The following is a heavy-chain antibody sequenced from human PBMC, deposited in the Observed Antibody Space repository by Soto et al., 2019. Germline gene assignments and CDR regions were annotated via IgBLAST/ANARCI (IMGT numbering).Heavy chain of an antibody. D-gene: IGHD3-10*01. CDR3: ARVLYYGSGSYSPYGMDV. CDR1: GVSFNNNG. Sequence: QVQLVQSGAEVKKPGSSVKVSCKTSGVSFNNNGIGWVRQAPGHGLEWMGGVSPPFRTSNYARKLQGRISITADACTGTVNMELSSLTSEATAQYYCARVLYYGSGSYSPYGMDVWGQGTTVTVSS. J-gene: IGHJ6*02. CDR2: VSPPFRTS. V-gene: IGHV1-69*01.